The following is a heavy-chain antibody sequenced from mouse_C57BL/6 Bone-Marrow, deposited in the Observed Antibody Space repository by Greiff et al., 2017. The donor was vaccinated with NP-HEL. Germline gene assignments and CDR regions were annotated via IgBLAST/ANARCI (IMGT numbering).Heavy chain of an antibody. CDR3: ARRGTTVVEDWFAY. CDR2: IYPGDGDT. V-gene: IGHV1-82*01. D-gene: IGHD1-1*01. CDR1: GYAFSSSW. Sequence: QVQLKESGPELVKPGASVQISCKASGYAFSSSWMNWVKQRPGKGLEWIGRIYPGDGDTNYNGKFKGKATLTADKSSSTAYMQLSSLTSEDSAVYFCARRGTTVVEDWFAYWGQGTLVTVSA. J-gene: IGHJ3*01.